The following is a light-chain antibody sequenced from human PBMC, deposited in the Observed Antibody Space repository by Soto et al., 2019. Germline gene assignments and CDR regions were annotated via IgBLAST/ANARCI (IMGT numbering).Light chain of an antibody. J-gene: IGLJ2*01. V-gene: IGLV2-14*01. CDR3: SSYTSTSTLV. Sequence: QSVLTQPASVYGSPGQSSTISCTGTSSDVGGYNFVSWYQQHPGKAPKVMVYDVSNRPSGVSNRFSGSKSGNTASLTISGLQAEDEADYYRSSYTSTSTLVFVGGTKLPAL. CDR2: DVS. CDR1: SSDVGGYNF.